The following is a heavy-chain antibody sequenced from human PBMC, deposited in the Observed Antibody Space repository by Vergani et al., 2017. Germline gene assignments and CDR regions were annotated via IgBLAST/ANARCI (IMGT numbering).Heavy chain of an antibody. CDR1: GFTFSDYY. D-gene: IGHD3-22*01. Sequence: QVQLVESGGGLVKPGGSLRLSCAASGFTFSDYYMSWIRQAPGKGLEWVSYISSSGSTIYYADSVKGRFTISRDNAKNSLYLQMNSLRAEDTAVYYCARDLPRALNYYDSSGYPTPDYFDYWGQGTLVTVSS. J-gene: IGHJ4*02. CDR2: ISSSGSTI. V-gene: IGHV3-11*01. CDR3: ARDLPRALNYYDSSGYPTPDYFDY.